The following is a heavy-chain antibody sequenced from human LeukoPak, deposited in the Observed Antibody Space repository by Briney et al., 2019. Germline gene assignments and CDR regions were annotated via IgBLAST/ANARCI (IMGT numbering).Heavy chain of an antibody. Sequence: GGSLRLSCAASGFTFSSYSMNWVRQAPGKGLEWVLSISSSSSYIYYADSVKGRFTISRDNAKNSLYLQMNSLRAEDTAVYYCARKVSSSWYYFDYWGQGTLVTVSS. D-gene: IGHD6-13*01. CDR2: ISSSSSYI. V-gene: IGHV3-21*01. J-gene: IGHJ4*02. CDR1: GFTFSSYS. CDR3: ARKVSSSWYYFDY.